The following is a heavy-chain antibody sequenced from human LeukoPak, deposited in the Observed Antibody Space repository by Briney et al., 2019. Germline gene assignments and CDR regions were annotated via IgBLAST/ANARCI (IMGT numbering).Heavy chain of an antibody. CDR3: ARSSSGTYHY. J-gene: IGHJ4*02. Sequence: GASVKVSCNTSGYNFASYTMHWLRQAPGQSPEWMGSINGDNGNTKYSEKFQGRVTFARDTSASSAYMELSRLRSEDTAVYYCARSSSGTYHYWGQGTLVTVSS. V-gene: IGHV1-3*01. CDR1: GYNFASYT. D-gene: IGHD3-10*01. CDR2: INGDNGNT.